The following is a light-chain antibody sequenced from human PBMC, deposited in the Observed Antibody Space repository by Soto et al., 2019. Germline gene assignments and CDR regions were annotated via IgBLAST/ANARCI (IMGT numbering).Light chain of an antibody. J-gene: IGLJ2*01. CDR2: EVT. CDR1: SSDVGSYNL. CDR3: CSYVGSSPSYVI. Sequence: QSVLTQPASVSGSPGQSITISCTGTSSDVGSYNLVSWYQQHPGKAPKLMIYEVTKRPSGISNRFSGSKSGNTASLTISGLQAEDEADYYCCSYVGSSPSYVIFGGGTKLTVL. V-gene: IGLV2-23*02.